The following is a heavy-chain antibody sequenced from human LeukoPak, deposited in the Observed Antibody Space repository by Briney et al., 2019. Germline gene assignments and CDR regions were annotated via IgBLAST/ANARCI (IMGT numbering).Heavy chain of an antibody. D-gene: IGHD3-3*01. CDR3: ARDLQRVDSGDYRATHYYHMDV. CDR1: GASISYYY. V-gene: IGHV4-59*01. CDR2: IYHSGST. J-gene: IGHJ6*03. Sequence: SETLSLTCTASGASISYYYWSWIRQPPGKGLEWIGYIYHSGSTNYNPSLKSRVTISVDTSKNQFSLKLNSVTAADTAIYYCARDLQRVDSGDYRATHYYHMDVWGKGTTVTVSS.